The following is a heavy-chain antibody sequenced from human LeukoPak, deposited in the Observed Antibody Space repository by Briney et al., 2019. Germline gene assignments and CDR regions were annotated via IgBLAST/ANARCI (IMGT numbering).Heavy chain of an antibody. J-gene: IGHJ4*02. CDR3: ARTGSTVTMLYPFDH. V-gene: IGHV4-59*01. Sequence: SETLSLTCTVSGGSIRSYYWSWIRQPPGKGLEWIGYIYYSGSTNYNPTLKSRVSISVDTSKNQFSLKLSSVTAADTAVYYCARTGSTVTMLYPFDHWGQGTLVTVSS. CDR2: IYYSGST. CDR1: GGSIRSYY. D-gene: IGHD4-17*01.